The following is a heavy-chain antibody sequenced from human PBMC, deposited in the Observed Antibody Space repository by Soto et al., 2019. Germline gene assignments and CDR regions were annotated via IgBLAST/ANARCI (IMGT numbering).Heavy chain of an antibody. CDR3: ARDSGDNYYYYYGMDV. J-gene: IGHJ6*02. CDR1: GYTFTSYG. Sequence: ASVKVSCKASGYTFTSYGISWVRQAPGQGLEWMGWISAYNGNTNYAQKLQGRVTMTTDTSTSTAYMELRSLRSDDTAVYYCARDSGDNYYYYYGMDVWGQGTTVTVSS. CDR2: ISAYNGNT. V-gene: IGHV1-18*01. D-gene: IGHD2-21*01.